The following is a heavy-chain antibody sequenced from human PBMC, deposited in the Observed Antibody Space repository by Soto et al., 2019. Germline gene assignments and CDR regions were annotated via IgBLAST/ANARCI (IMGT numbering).Heavy chain of an antibody. D-gene: IGHD3-22*01. J-gene: IGHJ5*02. Sequence: QVQLVQSGAAVKKPGSSVKVSCKASGGTFSSYAISWVRQAPGQGLEWMGGIIPICGTANYAQKFQGRVTITADESTSTAYMALSSLRSEDTDVYYCARSAQMIVVEGWFDPWGQGTLVTVSS. CDR3: ARSAQMIVVEGWFDP. V-gene: IGHV1-69*01. CDR1: GGTFSSYA. CDR2: IIPICGTA.